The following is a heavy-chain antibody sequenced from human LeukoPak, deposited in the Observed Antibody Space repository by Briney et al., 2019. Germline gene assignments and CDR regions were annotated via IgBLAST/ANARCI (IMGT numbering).Heavy chain of an antibody. D-gene: IGHD4-11*01. V-gene: IGHV3-7*01. Sequence: GGSLRLSCEASGFSMSVYWMSWVRQAPGKGLEWVANIKQDGSEKYYVDSVKGRFTISRDNAKNSLYLQMNSLRAEDTAVYYCARAPFDYSMAHNWFDPWGQGTLVTVSS. CDR3: ARAPFDYSMAHNWFDP. CDR2: IKQDGSEK. J-gene: IGHJ5*02. CDR1: GFSMSVYW.